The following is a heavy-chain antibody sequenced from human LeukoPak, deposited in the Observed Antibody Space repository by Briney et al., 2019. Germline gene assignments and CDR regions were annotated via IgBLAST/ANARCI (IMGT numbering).Heavy chain of an antibody. V-gene: IGHV7-4-1*02. CDR2: INTNTGNP. CDR1: GYTFTSYA. CDR3: ARDERWYYDFSSGYYLAEYFQH. D-gene: IGHD3-3*01. Sequence: ASVKASCKASGYTFTSYAMNWVRQAPGQGLEWMGWINTNTGNPTYAQGFTGRFVFSLDTSVSTAYLQISSLKAEDTAVYYCARDERWYYDFSSGYYLAEYFQHWGQGTLVTVSS. J-gene: IGHJ1*01.